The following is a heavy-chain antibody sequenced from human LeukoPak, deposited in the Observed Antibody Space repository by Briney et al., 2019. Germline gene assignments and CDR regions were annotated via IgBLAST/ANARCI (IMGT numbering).Heavy chain of an antibody. CDR1: GYTFTGYY. CDR2: INPNSGGT. CDR3: ARYYGSGVPIDY. V-gene: IGHV1-2*02. D-gene: IGHD3-10*01. Sequence: ASVKVSCKASGYTFTGYYMHWVRQAPGQGLEWMGWINPNSGGTNYAQKFQGRVTMTRDTSISTAYMELSRLRSDDTAVYYCARYYGSGVPIDYRGQGTLVTVSS. J-gene: IGHJ4*02.